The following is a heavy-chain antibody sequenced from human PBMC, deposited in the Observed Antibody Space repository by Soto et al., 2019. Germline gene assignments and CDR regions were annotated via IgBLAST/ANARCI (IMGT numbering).Heavy chain of an antibody. V-gene: IGHV4-34*01. D-gene: IGHD2-15*01. CDR1: GGSFIGYY. CDR3: ARGGLAGDHDSFDI. Sequence: QVQLQQWGAGLLKPSETLSLTCAVYGGSFIGYYWSWIRQPPGKGLEWIGEINHSGSTSYSPSLKSRVIMSVDMSKNQFSLKLSSVTAADTAVYYCARGGLAGDHDSFDIWGQGTMVTVSS. CDR2: INHSGST. J-gene: IGHJ3*02.